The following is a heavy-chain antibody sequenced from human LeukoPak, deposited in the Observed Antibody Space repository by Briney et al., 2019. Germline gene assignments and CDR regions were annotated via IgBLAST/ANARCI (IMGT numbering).Heavy chain of an antibody. CDR2: MNPNSGNT. CDR3: ARGPTARGQLLSDY. D-gene: IGHD2-2*01. J-gene: IGHJ4*02. V-gene: IGHV1-8*01. CDR1: GYTFTSYD. Sequence: GASVKVSCKASGYTFTSYDINWVRQATGQGLEWMGWMNPNSGNTGYAQKFQGRVTMTRNTSISTAYMELSSLRSEDTAVYYCARGPTARGQLLSDYWGQGTLITVSS.